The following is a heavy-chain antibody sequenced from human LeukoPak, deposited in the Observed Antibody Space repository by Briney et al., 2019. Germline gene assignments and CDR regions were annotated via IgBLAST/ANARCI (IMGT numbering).Heavy chain of an antibody. J-gene: IGHJ5*02. CDR3: ARDPGGGGAKGHNWFDP. CDR1: GFTFSSYW. CDR2: IKSDGSST. Sequence: GGSLRLSCAPSGFTFSSYWMHWVRQAPGKGLVWVSRIKSDGSSTSYADSVKGRFTISRDNAKNTLYLQMNSLRAEDTAVYYCARDPGGGGAKGHNWFDPWGQGTLVTVSS. D-gene: IGHD2-21*01. V-gene: IGHV3-74*01.